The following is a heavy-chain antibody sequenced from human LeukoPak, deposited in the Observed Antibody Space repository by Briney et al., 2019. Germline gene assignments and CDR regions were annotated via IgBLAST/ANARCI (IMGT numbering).Heavy chain of an antibody. Sequence: SETLSLTCTVSGGSISGSGYYWVWIRQPPGKGLDWIGSIYYSGTTYYNPSLKSRVTISVDTSKDQFSLKLSSVTAADSAVYYCASLNPRSGFDYFDYWGQGTLVTVSS. J-gene: IGHJ4*02. V-gene: IGHV4-39*01. D-gene: IGHD3-22*01. CDR1: GGSISGSGYY. CDR3: ASLNPRSGFDYFDY. CDR2: IYYSGTT.